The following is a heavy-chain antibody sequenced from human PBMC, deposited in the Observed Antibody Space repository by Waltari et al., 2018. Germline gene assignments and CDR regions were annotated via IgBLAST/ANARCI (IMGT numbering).Heavy chain of an antibody. CDR2: ISSSSSYI. CDR1: GFTFSSYS. V-gene: IGHV3-21*01. J-gene: IGHJ6*03. CDR3: ARDRPGYYYYMDV. D-gene: IGHD6-6*01. Sequence: EVQLVESGGGLVKPGGSLRLSCAASGFTFSSYSMTWVRQAPGKGLEWVSSISSSSSYIYYAASMKGRFTISRDNAKNSLYLQMNSLRAEDTAVYYCARDRPGYYYYMDVWGKGTTVTVSS.